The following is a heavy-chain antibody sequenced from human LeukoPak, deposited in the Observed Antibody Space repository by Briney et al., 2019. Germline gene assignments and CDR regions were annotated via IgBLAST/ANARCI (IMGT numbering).Heavy chain of an antibody. CDR1: GFTFSSYA. D-gene: IGHD3-3*01. CDR2: ISGSGGST. Sequence: GGSLRLSCAASGFTFSSYAMSWVRQAPGKGLEWVSAISGSGGSTYYADSVKGRFTISRDNSKNTLYLQMNSLRAEDTAVYYCAKPYYDFWSGYTSSDAHYWGQGTLVTVSS. V-gene: IGHV3-23*01. CDR3: AKPYYDFWSGYTSSDAHY. J-gene: IGHJ4*02.